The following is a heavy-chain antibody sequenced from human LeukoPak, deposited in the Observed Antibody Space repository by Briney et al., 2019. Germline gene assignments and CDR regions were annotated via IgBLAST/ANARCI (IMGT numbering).Heavy chain of an antibody. D-gene: IGHD2-15*01. J-gene: IGHJ4*02. Sequence: GGSLRLSCAASGFTFSSYAMNWVRQAPGKGLEWVSAITGSSGTTYYADSVRGQFTISRDNSKNTLYLQMNSLRAEDTAIYYCAKSRSEVVVAAANYWGQGTLITVSS. CDR3: AKSRSEVVVAAANY. CDR1: GFTFSSYA. V-gene: IGHV3-23*01. CDR2: ITGSSGTT.